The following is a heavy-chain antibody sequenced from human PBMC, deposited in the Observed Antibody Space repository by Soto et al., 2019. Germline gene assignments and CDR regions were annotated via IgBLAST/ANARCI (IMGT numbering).Heavy chain of an antibody. Sequence: GGSMRLSCAASRFTFTSYWMHWVRQVPGKGLVWVSRINGDGTTTNYADSVKGRFTISRDNAKNTLYLQMDNLRAEDTAVYYCARALGPFFEYWGQGTLVTVSS. J-gene: IGHJ4*02. D-gene: IGHD7-27*01. CDR2: INGDGTTT. V-gene: IGHV3-74*01. CDR1: RFTFTSYW. CDR3: ARALGPFFEY.